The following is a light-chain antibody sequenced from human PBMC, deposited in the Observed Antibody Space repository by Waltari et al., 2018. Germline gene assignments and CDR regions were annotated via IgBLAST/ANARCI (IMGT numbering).Light chain of an antibody. Sequence: AIQMTQSPSSMSASVGDRVTITCRASQGIRNDLGWYQQKPGKAPKLLIYAASSLQSGVPSRFSGTGSGTDFTLTISSLQPEDFATYYCLQDYIYPWTFGQGTKVEIK. CDR1: QGIRND. V-gene: IGKV1-6*01. CDR2: AAS. CDR3: LQDYIYPWT. J-gene: IGKJ1*01.